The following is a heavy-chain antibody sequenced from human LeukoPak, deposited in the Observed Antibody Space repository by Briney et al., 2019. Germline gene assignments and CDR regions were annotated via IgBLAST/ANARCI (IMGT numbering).Heavy chain of an antibody. J-gene: IGHJ4*02. V-gene: IGHV1-46*01. CDR3: ARDRGEGYYFDY. D-gene: IGHD3-10*01. CDR1: GYTFTSYY. Sequence: ASVKVSCKASGYTFTSYYMHWVRQAPGQGLEWMGGINPSGGGTSYAQKFQGRLTMTRDTSTSTVYMELSSLRSEDTAVYYCARDRGEGYYFDYWGQGTLVTVSS. CDR2: INPSGGGT.